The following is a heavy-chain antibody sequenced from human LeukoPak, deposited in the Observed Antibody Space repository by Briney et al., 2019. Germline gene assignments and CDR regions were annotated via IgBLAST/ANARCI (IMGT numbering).Heavy chain of an antibody. V-gene: IGHV1-18*04. CDR2: VSAYNGNT. Sequence: ASVKVSCKASGYTFTSYGISWVRQAPGQGLEWMGWVSAYNGNTNYAQKLQGRVTMTTDTSTSTAYMELRSLRSDDTAVYYCARGSPASGLLWFGESYYFDYWGQGTLVTVSS. CDR1: GYTFTSYG. CDR3: ARGSPASGLLWFGESYYFDY. J-gene: IGHJ4*02. D-gene: IGHD3-10*01.